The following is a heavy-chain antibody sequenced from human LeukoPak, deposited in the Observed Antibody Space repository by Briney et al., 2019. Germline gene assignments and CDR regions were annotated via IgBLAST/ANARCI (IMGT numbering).Heavy chain of an antibody. CDR1: GFTFSSYG. D-gene: IGHD3-22*01. CDR2: IWYDGSNK. J-gene: IGHJ4*02. V-gene: IGHV3-33*06. Sequence: GGSLRLSCAASGFTFSSYGMHWVRQAPGKGLEWVAVIWYDGSNKYNADSVKGRFTISRDNSKNTLYLQMNSLRAEDTAVYYCAKETSYYDSSGLDYWGQGTLVTVSS. CDR3: AKETSYYDSSGLDY.